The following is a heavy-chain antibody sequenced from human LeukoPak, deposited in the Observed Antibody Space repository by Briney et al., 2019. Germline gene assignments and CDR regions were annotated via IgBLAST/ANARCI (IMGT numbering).Heavy chain of an antibody. CDR3: ARDGYLAPVIAFLDY. D-gene: IGHD2-2*03. CDR2: LKGDGSRA. V-gene: IGHV3-74*01. J-gene: IGHJ4*02. CDR1: GFTFSSYW. Sequence: GGSLRLSCAASGFTFSSYWMHWVRQSPGKGLEWVGQLKGDGSRANYADSVRGRFTISRDNAKDTVYLQLNSLRAEDTAVYYCARDGYLAPVIAFLDYWGQGTPVTVSS.